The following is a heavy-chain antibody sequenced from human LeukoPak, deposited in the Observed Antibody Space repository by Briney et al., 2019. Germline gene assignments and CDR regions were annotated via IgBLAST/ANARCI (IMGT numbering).Heavy chain of an antibody. J-gene: IGHJ6*03. V-gene: IGHV3-7*01. CDR2: IKQDGSEK. D-gene: IGHD2-2*01. Sequence: GGSLRLSCAASGFTFSSYWMSWVRQAPGKGLEWVANIKQDGSEKYYVDSVKGRFTISRDNAKNSLYLQMNSLRAEDTAVYYCARSSRRSCSSTSCFDYYYYMDVWGKGTTVTVSS. CDR1: GFTFSSYW. CDR3: ARSSRRSCSSTSCFDYYYYMDV.